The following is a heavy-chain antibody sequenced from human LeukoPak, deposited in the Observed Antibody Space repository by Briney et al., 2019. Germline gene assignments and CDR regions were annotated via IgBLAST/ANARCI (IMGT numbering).Heavy chain of an antibody. CDR3: ARGRHYYGSGQNYYYYGMDV. D-gene: IGHD3-10*01. CDR2: MNPNSGNT. CDR1: GYTFTSYD. J-gene: IGHJ6*02. Sequence: ASVKASCKASGYTFTSYDINWVRQATGQGLEWMGWMNPNSGNTGYAQKFQGRVTMTRNTSISTAYMELSSLRSEDTAVYYCARGRHYYGSGQNYYYYGMDVWGQGTTVTVSS. V-gene: IGHV1-8*01.